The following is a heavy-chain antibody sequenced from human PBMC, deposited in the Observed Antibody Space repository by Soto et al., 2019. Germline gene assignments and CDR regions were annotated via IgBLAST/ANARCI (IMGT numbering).Heavy chain of an antibody. CDR1: GNTFTYVY. J-gene: IGHJ4*02. CDR3: ASGRYDASGYFDY. D-gene: IGHD3-22*01. CDR2: ITPFNGNT. V-gene: IGHV1-45*02. Sequence: SVKVACKGSGNTFTYVYLHWVRQAPGQALEWMGWITPFNGNTKYAQKFQDRVTFTGDTSLSTAYMELSSLRSDDTAMFYCASGRYDASGYFDYWGQGTLVTVSS.